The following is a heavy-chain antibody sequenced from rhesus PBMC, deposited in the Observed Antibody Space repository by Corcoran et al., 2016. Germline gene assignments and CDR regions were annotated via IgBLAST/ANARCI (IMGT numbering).Heavy chain of an antibody. J-gene: IGHJ4*01. CDR2: IYGSGGGT. V-gene: IGHV4-106*01. D-gene: IGHD5-42*01. CDR1: GGFISADYF. CDR3: ARRGDIFFDY. Sequence: QVQLQESGPGLVKPSETLFLTCAVSGGFISADYFWSWIRQPPGKGLEWIGYIYGSGGGTNYNPSLKTLVTISVDTSKNQFSLRLSSVTAADTAVYYCARRGDIFFDYWGQGVLVTVSS.